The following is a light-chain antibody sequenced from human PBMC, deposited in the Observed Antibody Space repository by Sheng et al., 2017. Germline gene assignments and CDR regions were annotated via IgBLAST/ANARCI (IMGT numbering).Light chain of an antibody. CDR3: NSYTSSRTRI. CDR2: DVS. Sequence: QSALTQPASVSGSPGQSITISCTGTSSDVGGYNYVSWYQQHPGKAPKLMIYDVSNRPSGVSNRFSGSKSGNTASLTISGLQAEDEADYYCNSYTSSRTRIFGGGTKLTVL. J-gene: IGLJ2*01. CDR1: SSDVGGYNY. V-gene: IGLV2-14*03.